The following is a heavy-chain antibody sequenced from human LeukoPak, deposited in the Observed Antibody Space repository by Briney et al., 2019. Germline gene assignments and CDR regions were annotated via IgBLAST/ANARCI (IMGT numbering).Heavy chain of an antibody. J-gene: IGHJ3*02. V-gene: IGHV4-61*02. D-gene: IGHD6-19*01. CDR3: ARTIAVAGHDAFDI. CDR2: IYTSGST. CDR1: GGSISSGSYY. Sequence: KASETLSLTCTVSGGSISSGSYYWSWIRQPAGKGLEWIGRIYTSGSTHYNPSLKSRVTISGDTSKNQFSLKLSSVTAADTAVYYCARTIAVAGHDAFDIWGQGTMVTVSS.